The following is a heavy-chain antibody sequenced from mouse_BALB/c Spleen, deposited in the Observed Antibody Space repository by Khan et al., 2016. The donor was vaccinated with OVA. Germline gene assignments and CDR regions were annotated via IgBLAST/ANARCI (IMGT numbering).Heavy chain of an antibody. Sequence: QVQLQQPGAELVKPGASVKLSCKASGYTFTTYWMHWVKQRPGQGLEWIGEINPSNGRSNNNEKFKSKATLTVDKSSSTAYMQLSSLTSEDSAVYYCARLYYSWLADWGQGTLVTVSA. V-gene: IGHV1S81*02. D-gene: IGHD2-1*01. CDR3: ARLYYSWLAD. CDR1: GYTFTTYW. J-gene: IGHJ3*01. CDR2: INPSNGRS.